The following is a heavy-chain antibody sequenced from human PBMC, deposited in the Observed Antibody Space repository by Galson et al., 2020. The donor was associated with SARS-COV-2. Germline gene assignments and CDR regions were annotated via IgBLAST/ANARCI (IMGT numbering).Heavy chain of an antibody. CDR2: IYPGDSDT. D-gene: IGHD6-19*01. V-gene: IGHV5-51*01. CDR3: ARMKIMGGQWLSRAYGMDV. J-gene: IGHJ6*02. CDR1: GYSFTSYW. Sequence: HGESLKISCKGSGYSFTSYWIGWVRQMPGKGLEWMGIIYPGDSDTRYSPSFQGQVTISADKSISTAYLQWSSLKASDTAMYYCARMKIMGGQWLSRAYGMDVWGQGTTVTVSS.